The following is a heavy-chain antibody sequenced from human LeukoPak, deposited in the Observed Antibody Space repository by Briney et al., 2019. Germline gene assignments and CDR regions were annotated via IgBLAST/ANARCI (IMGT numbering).Heavy chain of an antibody. CDR1: GFPFSNSG. D-gene: IGHD6-13*01. V-gene: IGHV3-30*19. J-gene: IGHJ4*02. Sequence: PGGSLRLSCAASGFPFSNSGMHWVRQAPGKGLEWVAVISYDGSNKYYADSVKGRFTISRDNSKNTLYLQMNSLRTEDTAVYYCARDRIAAAGKRYWGQGALVTVSS. CDR2: ISYDGSNK. CDR3: ARDRIAAAGKRY.